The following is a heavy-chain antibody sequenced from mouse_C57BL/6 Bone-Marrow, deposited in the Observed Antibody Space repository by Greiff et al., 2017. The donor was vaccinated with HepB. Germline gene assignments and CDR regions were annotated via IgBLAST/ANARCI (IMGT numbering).Heavy chain of an antibody. CDR3: ASGDYEAPAY. D-gene: IGHD2-4*01. CDR1: GYTFTSYW. CDR2: IDTSDSET. V-gene: IGHV1-52*01. J-gene: IGHJ3*01. Sequence: VQLQQPGAELVRPGSSVKLSCKASGYTFTSYWMHWVKQRPIQGLEWIGNIDTSDSETHYTQKFKDKATLTVDKSSRTAYMQLSRLTDEASAVYCCASGDYEAPAYWGQGTLVTVSA.